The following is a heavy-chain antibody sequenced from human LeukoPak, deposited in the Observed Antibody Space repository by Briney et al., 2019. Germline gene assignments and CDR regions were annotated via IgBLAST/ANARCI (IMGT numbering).Heavy chain of an antibody. J-gene: IGHJ4*02. CDR3: ARDQRWLQLDY. Sequence: SETLSLTCTVSGGSISSYYWSWIRQPAGPRVEWIGRIYTSGSTNYNPSLKSRVTMSVDTSKNQFSLKLSSVTAADTAVYYCARDQRWLQLDYWGQGTLVTVSS. D-gene: IGHD5-24*01. CDR2: IYTSGST. V-gene: IGHV4-4*07. CDR1: GGSISSYY.